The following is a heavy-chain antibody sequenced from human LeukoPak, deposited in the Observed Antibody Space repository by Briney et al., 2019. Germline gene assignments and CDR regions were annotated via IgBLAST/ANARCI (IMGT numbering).Heavy chain of an antibody. CDR3: ARDRADNWDRSGYYPDAFDI. CDR2: ITPNSGGT. Sequence: ASVKVSRKASGYTFAAYYIHWVRLAPGQGLEWMGWITPNSGGTKYAQTFPGRVTMAWDTSISTAYMELSRLTSDDTAVYYCARDRADNWDRSGYYPDAFDIWGQGTMVTVS. J-gene: IGHJ3*02. D-gene: IGHD3-22*01. V-gene: IGHV1-2*02. CDR1: GYTFAAYY.